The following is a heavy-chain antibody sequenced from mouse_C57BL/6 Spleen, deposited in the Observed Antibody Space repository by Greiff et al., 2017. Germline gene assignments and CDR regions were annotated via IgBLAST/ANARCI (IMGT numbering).Heavy chain of an antibody. CDR3: TRPGYDYDLFAY. J-gene: IGHJ3*01. CDR2: IRNKANNHAT. D-gene: IGHD2-4*01. Sequence: EVKLEESGGGLVQPGGSMKLSCAASGFTFSDAWMDWVRQSPEQGLEWVAEIRNKANNHATYYAVSVKGRFTISRDDSKSSVYLQMNSLRAEDTGIYYCTRPGYDYDLFAYWGQGTLVTVSA. V-gene: IGHV6-6*01. CDR1: GFTFSDAW.